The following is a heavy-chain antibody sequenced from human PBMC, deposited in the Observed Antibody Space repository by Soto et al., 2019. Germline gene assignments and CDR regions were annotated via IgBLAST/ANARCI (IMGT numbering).Heavy chain of an antibody. CDR1: GGTFSSYA. D-gene: IGHD4-4*01. J-gene: IGHJ6*02. V-gene: IGHV1-69*06. CDR3: AREYYRAPHYYYYGMDV. CDR2: IIPIFGTA. Sequence: QVQLVQSGAEVKKPGSSVKVSCKASGGTFSSYAISWVRQAPGQGLEWMGGIIPIFGTANYAQKFQGRVTMTADKSTSTAYMELSSLRSEDTAVYYCAREYYRAPHYYYYGMDVWGQGTTVTVSS.